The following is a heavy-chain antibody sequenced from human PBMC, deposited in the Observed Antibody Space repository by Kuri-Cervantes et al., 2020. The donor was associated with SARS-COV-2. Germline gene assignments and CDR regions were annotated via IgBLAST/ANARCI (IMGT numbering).Heavy chain of an antibody. CDR3: ARDMTFDEYGDYFYYYMDV. J-gene: IGHJ6*03. CDR1: GFTFSSYA. D-gene: IGHD3-16*01. V-gene: IGHV3-30*04. CDR2: ISYDGNNK. Sequence: GESLKISCAASGFTFSSYAFHWVRQAPGQGLEWVAAISYDGNNKYFADSVRGRFTVSRDNSKNTLYLEMDGLRPEDTAVYYCARDMTFDEYGDYFYYYMDVWGKGTTVTGYS.